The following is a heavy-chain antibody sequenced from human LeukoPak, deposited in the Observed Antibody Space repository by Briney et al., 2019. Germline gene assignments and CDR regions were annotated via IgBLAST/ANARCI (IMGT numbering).Heavy chain of an antibody. J-gene: IGHJ4*02. Sequence: PSETLSLTCAVSGYSISSGYYWGWIRQPPGKGLEWIGSIYHSGSTYYHPSRKSRVTISVDTSKNQFSLKLSSVTAADTAVYFCGRARPTGYYDYWGQGILVTVSS. V-gene: IGHV4-38-2*01. CDR2: IYHSGST. D-gene: IGHD3-9*01. CDR1: GYSISSGYY. CDR3: GRARPTGYYDY.